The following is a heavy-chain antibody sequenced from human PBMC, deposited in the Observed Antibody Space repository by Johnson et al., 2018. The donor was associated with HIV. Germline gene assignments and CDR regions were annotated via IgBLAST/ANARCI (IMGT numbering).Heavy chain of an antibody. V-gene: IGHV3-NL1*01. J-gene: IGHJ3*02. CDR1: GFTFSNYD. Sequence: QVQLVESGGGVVQPGRSLRLSCAASGFTFSNYDMHWVRQAPGKGLEWVSGISWNSGSIGYADFVKGRFTISRDNSKNTLYLQMNSLRAEDTAVYYCAKDLRVYTCDAFDIWGQGTMVTVSS. D-gene: IGHD5/OR15-5a*01. CDR3: AKDLRVYTCDAFDI. CDR2: ISWNSGSI.